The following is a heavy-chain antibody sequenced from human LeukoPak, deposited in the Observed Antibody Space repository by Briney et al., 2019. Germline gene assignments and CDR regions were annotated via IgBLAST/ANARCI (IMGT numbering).Heavy chain of an antibody. CDR3: AKDTSYYDSSGYYPDY. J-gene: IGHJ4*02. V-gene: IGHV3-30*02. D-gene: IGHD3-22*01. Sequence: PGGSLRLSCAASGFIFSNYYMSWVRQAPGKGLEWVAHIKQDGSNKYYADSVKGRFTISRDNSKNTLYMQMNSLRAEDTAVYYCAKDTSYYDSSGYYPDYWGQGTLVTVSS. CDR2: IKQDGSNK. CDR1: GFIFSNYY.